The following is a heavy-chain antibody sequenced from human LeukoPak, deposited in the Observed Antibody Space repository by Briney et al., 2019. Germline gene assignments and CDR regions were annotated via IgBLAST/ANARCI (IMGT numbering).Heavy chain of an antibody. V-gene: IGHV3-7*01. CDR3: ARGLNWKYGWIDP. CDR2: IKQVGSEK. CDR1: GFTFISYW. D-gene: IGHD1-7*01. Sequence: PGGSLRLSCAASGFTFISYWMSWVRQAPGKVLEWVANIKQVGSEKYYVDSVKGRFTISRDNAKNSLYLQMNSLRAEDTAVYYCARGLNWKYGWIDPWGQGTLVTVSS. J-gene: IGHJ5*02.